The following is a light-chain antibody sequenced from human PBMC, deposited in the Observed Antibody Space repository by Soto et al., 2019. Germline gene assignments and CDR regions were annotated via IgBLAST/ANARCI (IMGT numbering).Light chain of an antibody. CDR2: SNN. CDR1: SSNIGSNT. Sequence: QSVLTQPPSASGTPGQRVTISCSGSSSNIGSNTVNWYQQLPGTAPKLLIYSNNQRPSGVPDRFSGSKSGTSASLAISGLQSEDEADYYRAAWDDSLNVVVFGGGTQLTVL. V-gene: IGLV1-44*01. CDR3: AAWDDSLNVVV. J-gene: IGLJ2*01.